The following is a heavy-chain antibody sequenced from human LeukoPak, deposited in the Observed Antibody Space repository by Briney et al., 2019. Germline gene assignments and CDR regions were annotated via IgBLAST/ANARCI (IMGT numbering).Heavy chain of an antibody. J-gene: IGHJ6*03. CDR3: ARRSSSPLRFYCMDV. CDR2: IYPGDSDT. D-gene: IGHD6-6*01. Sequence: GESLKISCKGSGYSFTSYWIGWVRQMPGKGLEWMGIIYPGDSDTRYSPSFQGQVTISADKSISTAYLQWSSLKASDTAMYYCARRSSSPLRFYCMDVWGKGTTVTVSS. CDR1: GYSFTSYW. V-gene: IGHV5-51*01.